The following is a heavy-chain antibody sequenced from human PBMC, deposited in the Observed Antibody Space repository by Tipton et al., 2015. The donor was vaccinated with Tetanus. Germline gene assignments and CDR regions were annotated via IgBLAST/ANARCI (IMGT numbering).Heavy chain of an antibody. CDR3: ARAHCSDGVCNFDY. CDR1: GYIFNNYW. Sequence: QLVQSGEEVKKPGESLKISCKGSGYIFNNYWIGWVRQMPGKGLEWMGIIYPGDSDTRYSPSFQGQVTISVDKSISTAYLQWSSLKASDTSMFYCARAHCSDGVCNFDYWGQGALVTLAS. CDR2: IYPGDSDT. V-gene: IGHV5-51*01. D-gene: IGHD2-8*01. J-gene: IGHJ4*02.